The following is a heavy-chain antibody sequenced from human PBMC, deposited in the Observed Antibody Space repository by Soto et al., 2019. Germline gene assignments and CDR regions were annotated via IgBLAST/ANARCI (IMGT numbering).Heavy chain of an antibody. D-gene: IGHD4-17*01. J-gene: IGHJ3*02. CDR1: GFTFRSYS. CDR3: AREGDDYGDYKRAFDI. V-gene: IGHV3-21*01. Sequence: EVQLVESGGGLVKPGGSLRLSCEASGFTFRSYSMNWVRQAPGKGLEWVSSISTTSSYIYYGDSVKVRFTISRDNAKNSLFLQMNSLRAEDTAIYYCAREGDDYGDYKRAFDIWGQGTRVTVSS. CDR2: ISTTSSYI.